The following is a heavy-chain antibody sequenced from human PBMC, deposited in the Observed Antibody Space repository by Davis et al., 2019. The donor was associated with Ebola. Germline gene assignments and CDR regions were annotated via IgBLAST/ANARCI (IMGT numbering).Heavy chain of an antibody. V-gene: IGHV4-59*08. J-gene: IGHJ6*02. Sequence: MPSETLSLTCTVSGGSISSYYWSWIRQPPGKELEWIGYIYYSGSTNYNPSLKSRVTISVDTSKNQFSLKLSSVTAADTAVYYCARHITMVRGVLYYYYGMDVWGQGTTVTVSS. CDR1: GGSISSYY. CDR3: ARHITMVRGVLYYYYGMDV. CDR2: IYYSGST. D-gene: IGHD3-10*01.